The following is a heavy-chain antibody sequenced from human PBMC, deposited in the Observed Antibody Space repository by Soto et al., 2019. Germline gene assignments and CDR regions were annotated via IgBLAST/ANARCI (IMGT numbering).Heavy chain of an antibody. J-gene: IGHJ5*02. CDR2: ISYDGSNK. CDR1: GFTFSSYA. D-gene: IGHD6-13*01. Sequence: QVQLVESGGGVVQPGRSLRLSCAASGFTFSSYAMHWVRQAPGKGLEWVAVISYDGSNKYYADSVKGRFTISRDNSKNTLSLQMNSLRAEDTAVYYCARDWSGYSSRRFDPWGQGTLVTVSS. CDR3: ARDWSGYSSRRFDP. V-gene: IGHV3-30-3*01.